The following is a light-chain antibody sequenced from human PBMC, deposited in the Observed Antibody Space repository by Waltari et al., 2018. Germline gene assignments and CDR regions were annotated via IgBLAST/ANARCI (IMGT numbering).Light chain of an antibody. CDR3: QAWDHSLTAVL. CDR2: DNT. J-gene: IGLJ2*01. CDR1: GSTIASKY. V-gene: IGLV1-51*01. Sequence: QSVLTQPPSVSATPGQMVTISCPVRGSTIASKYVAWSQQSPGTAPKLRIHDNTERPSGIPDRFSASKSGTSATLAITGLQTGDEADYYCQAWDHSLTAVLFGGGTKVAVL.